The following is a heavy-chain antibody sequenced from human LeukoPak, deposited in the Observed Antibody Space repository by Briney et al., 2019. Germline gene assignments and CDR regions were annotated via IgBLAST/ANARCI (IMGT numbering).Heavy chain of an antibody. CDR3: ARGDNSCYYYYYYYMDV. J-gene: IGHJ6*03. V-gene: IGHV4-4*02. Sequence: SETPSLTCAVSGGSISSSNWWSWVRQPPGKGLEWIGEIYHSGSTNYNPSLKSRVTISVDKSKNQFSLKLSSVTAAVTAVYYCARGDNSCYYYYYYYMDVWGKGTTVTISS. CDR2: IYHSGST. D-gene: IGHD5-12*01. CDR1: GGSISSSNW.